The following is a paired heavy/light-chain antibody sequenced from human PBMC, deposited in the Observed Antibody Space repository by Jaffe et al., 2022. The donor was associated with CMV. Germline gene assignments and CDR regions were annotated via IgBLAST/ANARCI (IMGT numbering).Light chain of an antibody. V-gene: IGKV3-15*01. CDR3: QHFNNWPES. J-gene: IGKJ1*01. CDR2: GAS. CDR1: QSVGSN. Sequence: EIVMTQSPATLSVSPGERATLSCRASQSVGSNLAWYQQKPGQAPRLLIYGASTRATGIPARFSGSGSGTEFTLTISSLQSEDFAIYYCQHFNNWPESFGQGTKVEIK.
Heavy chain of an antibody. D-gene: IGHD1-26*01. CDR1: GFTFNTYG. Sequence: QVQLVESGGGVVQPGRSLKLSCAASGFTFNTYGVHWVRQAPGKGLEWVAFISYDGSYKYYADSVRGRFTISRDNSKNSLYLQMNSLRAEDTAVYFCAQGCQYSGNYCEYFHHWGQGTLVTVSS. V-gene: IGHV3-33*08. J-gene: IGHJ1*01. CDR2: ISYDGSYK. CDR3: AQGCQYSGNYCEYFHH.